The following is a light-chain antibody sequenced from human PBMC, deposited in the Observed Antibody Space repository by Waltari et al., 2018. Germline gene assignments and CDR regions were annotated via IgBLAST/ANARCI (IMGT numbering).Light chain of an antibody. CDR1: QSISIY. J-gene: IGKJ1*01. CDR3: QKSSSTPPWT. CDR2: AAS. Sequence: DIQMTQSPSSLSASVGDGVTITCRASQSISIYLNWYQQKPGKAPKLLIYAASTLHSGVPSRFSGSGSGTECTLTISSLQPEDFATYYCQKSSSTPPWTFGQGTKVEIK. V-gene: IGKV1-39*01.